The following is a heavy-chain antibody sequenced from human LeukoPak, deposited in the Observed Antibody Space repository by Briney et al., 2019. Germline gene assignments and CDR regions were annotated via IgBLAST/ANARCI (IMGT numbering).Heavy chain of an antibody. V-gene: IGHV3-66*01. CDR2: IYTGGDT. CDR1: GFPFISYL. J-gene: IGHJ4*02. CDR3: TKGLWAGVSAARD. Sequence: PGGSLQLSWAASGFPFISYLVSWVRQAPGEGREGVSGIYTGGDTYYADSVKDRYTISRDNSKNTLYLQMNSLRAEDTAVYYCTKGLWAGVSAARDWGQGTLVTVSS. D-gene: IGHD3-10*01.